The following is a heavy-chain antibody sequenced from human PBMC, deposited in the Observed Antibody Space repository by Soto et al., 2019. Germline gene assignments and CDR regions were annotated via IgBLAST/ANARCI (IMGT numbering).Heavy chain of an antibody. J-gene: IGHJ6*01. CDR2: INPNSGDT. CDR3: AKGGAIVAAGTRVYLYNAMDV. Sequence: QVQLVQSGTEVKRPGDSVKVSYKASGYTFTGYYVHWVRQAPGQGLEWMGWINPNSGDTYLAQRFQGRVTMNRDTSIGTAYMELRGLTSDDTAEYYCAKGGAIVAAGTRVYLYNAMDVW. CDR1: GYTFTGYY. V-gene: IGHV1-2*02. D-gene: IGHD1-26*01.